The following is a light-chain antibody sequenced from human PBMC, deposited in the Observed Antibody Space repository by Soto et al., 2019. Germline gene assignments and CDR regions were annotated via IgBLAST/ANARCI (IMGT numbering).Light chain of an antibody. Sequence: QSALTQPASVSGSPGQSITISCTGISSDVGSYNLVSWYQQHPGKAPKVMIYEGSKRPSGVSNRFSGSRSGNTASLTISGLQAEDEADYYCCSYAGSSTFDVVFGGGTKRTVL. CDR3: CSYAGSSTFDVV. CDR1: SSDVGSYNL. V-gene: IGLV2-23*03. J-gene: IGLJ2*01. CDR2: EGS.